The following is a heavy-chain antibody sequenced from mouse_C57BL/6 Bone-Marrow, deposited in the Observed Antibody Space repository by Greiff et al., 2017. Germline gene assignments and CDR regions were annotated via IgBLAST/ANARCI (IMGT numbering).Heavy chain of an antibody. Sequence: VMLVESGGGLVKPGGSLKLSCAASGFTFSSYAMSWVRQTPEKRLEWVATISDGGSYTYYPDNVKGRFTISRDNAKNNLYLQMSHLKSEDTAMYYCAREGYYGSSYGYFDVWGTGTTVTVSS. CDR3: AREGYYGSSYGYFDV. CDR2: ISDGGSYT. J-gene: IGHJ1*03. D-gene: IGHD1-1*01. V-gene: IGHV5-4*01. CDR1: GFTFSSYA.